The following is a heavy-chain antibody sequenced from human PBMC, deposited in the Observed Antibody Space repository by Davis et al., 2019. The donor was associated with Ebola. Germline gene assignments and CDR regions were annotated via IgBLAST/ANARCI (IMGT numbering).Heavy chain of an antibody. V-gene: IGHV3-23*01. CDR2: IYAGGADK. J-gene: IGHJ4*02. CDR3: AKELSMRGNPFFDY. Sequence: GESLKISCTASGFTFSSYAMSWVRQAPGKGLEWVSSIYAGGADKYYADSVRGRFTVSRDNSKNTLYLQLSGLRAEDTAFYYCAKELSMRGNPFFDYWGQGTLVTVSS. D-gene: IGHD4-23*01. CDR1: GFTFSSYA.